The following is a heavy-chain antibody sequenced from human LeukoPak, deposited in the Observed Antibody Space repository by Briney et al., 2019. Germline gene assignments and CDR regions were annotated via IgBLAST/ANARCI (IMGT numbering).Heavy chain of an antibody. CDR2: INPNSGGT. J-gene: IGHJ5*02. D-gene: IGHD2-15*01. CDR1: GYTFTGFF. V-gene: IGHV1-2*02. CDR3: ARDPVARNWFDP. Sequence: ASVKVSCKASGYTFTGFFMHRVRQAPGQGLEWMGWINPNSGGTNYAQKFQGRVTMTRDTSITTAYMELSRLRSDDTAVYYCARDPVARNWFDPWGQGTLVTVSS.